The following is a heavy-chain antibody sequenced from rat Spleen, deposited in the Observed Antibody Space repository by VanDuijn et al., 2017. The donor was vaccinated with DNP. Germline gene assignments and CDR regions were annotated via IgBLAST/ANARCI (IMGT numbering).Heavy chain of an antibody. V-gene: IGHV3-3*01. CDR1: GYSITSSYR. D-gene: IGHD1-4*01. Sequence: EVQLQESGPGLVKPSQSLSLTCSVTGYSITSSYRWNWIRKFPGNKLEWMGYINSAGSTNYNPSLKSRISITRDTSKNQFFLQVNSVTTEDTATYYCARETGYPLYVMDAWGQGASVTVSS. CDR3: ARETGYPLYVMDA. CDR2: INSAGST. J-gene: IGHJ4*01.